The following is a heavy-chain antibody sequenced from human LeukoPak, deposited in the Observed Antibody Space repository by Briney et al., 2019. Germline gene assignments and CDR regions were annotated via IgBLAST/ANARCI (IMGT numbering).Heavy chain of an antibody. J-gene: IGHJ4*02. Sequence: SETLSLTCAVSGGSINTYYWSWIRQPPGKGLEWIGNIFYSGSTNYNPSLKSRVTISVDTSKNQFSLKLSSVTAADTAVYYCARDGRYDSSGYYYYWGQGTLVTVSS. V-gene: IGHV4-59*12. CDR3: ARDGRYDSSGYYYY. CDR2: IFYSGST. CDR1: GGSINTYY. D-gene: IGHD3-22*01.